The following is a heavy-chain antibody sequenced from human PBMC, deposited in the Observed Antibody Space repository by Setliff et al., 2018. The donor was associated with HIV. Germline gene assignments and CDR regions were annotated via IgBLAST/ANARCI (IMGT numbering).Heavy chain of an antibody. CDR3: ATPNPGDGISYDF. Sequence: GWSLSLSCAASGFTFSYAWMTWVRQAPGKGLEWIGRIKSRTDGGTTEHATPVKGRFTISRDDSKNTVYLQMNSLKTEDTAMYYCATPNPGDGISYDFWGQGTMVTVSS. CDR2: IKSRTDGGTT. CDR1: GFTFSYAW. J-gene: IGHJ3*01. D-gene: IGHD7-27*01. V-gene: IGHV3-15*01.